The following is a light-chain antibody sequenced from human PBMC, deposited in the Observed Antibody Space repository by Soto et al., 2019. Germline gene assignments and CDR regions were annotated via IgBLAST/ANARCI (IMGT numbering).Light chain of an antibody. J-gene: IGLJ2*01. Sequence: SSELTQPPSVSVAPGKTARITCGGNNIGSKSVHWYQQKPGQAPVLVIYYDSDRPSGIPERLSGSNSGNTATLTISRVDAGDEADYYYQVWDSSSDRDVVFGGGTKVTVL. V-gene: IGLV3-21*04. CDR3: QVWDSSSDRDVV. CDR2: YDS. CDR1: NIGSKS.